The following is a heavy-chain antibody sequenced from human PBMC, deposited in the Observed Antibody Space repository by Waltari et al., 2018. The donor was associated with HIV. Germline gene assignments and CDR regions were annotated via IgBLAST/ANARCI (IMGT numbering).Heavy chain of an antibody. CDR3: ARGGYYYDISGYYHY. J-gene: IGHJ4*02. CDR2: IWYDGDNK. CDR1: GLPFSNSP. V-gene: IGHV3-33*01. D-gene: IGHD3-22*01. Sequence: QVQLVESGGGVVQPGRSLSLSCAASGLPFSNSPFHWVRQAPGKGLEWVAVIWYDGDNKYYADSVKGRFTISRDNSKNTLYLQMNSLRVEDTAVYYCARGGYYYDISGYYHYWGQGTLVTVSS.